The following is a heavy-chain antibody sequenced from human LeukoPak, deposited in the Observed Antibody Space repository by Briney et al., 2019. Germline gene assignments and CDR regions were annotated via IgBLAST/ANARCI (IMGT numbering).Heavy chain of an antibody. V-gene: IGHV3-48*01. CDR3: ARDDCSASSCQKHQNWFDP. CDR2: ISRSITTI. J-gene: IGHJ5*02. D-gene: IGHD2-2*01. Sequence: GGSLRLSCVASGFTFSTYGMNWVRQAPGEGLEWVSYISRSITTIYYADSVKGRFTISRDNAENSLYLQMNGLRAEDTAGYYCARDDCSASSCQKHQNWFDPWGQGTLVTVSS. CDR1: GFTFSTYG.